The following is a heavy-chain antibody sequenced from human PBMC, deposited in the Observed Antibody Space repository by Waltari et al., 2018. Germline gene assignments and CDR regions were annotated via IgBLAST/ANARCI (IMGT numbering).Heavy chain of an antibody. Sequence: VQLVESGGGLVQSGGSLLLSCVGSGFIFRGYWMTRVRRPPGDGLAWVGEIEKDGSGTEYVEVVKSRFTIPRDNDKNSLLLQMNSITVEDTGVYYGVGSVPWMGELLPPLDHWGQGALVTVSS. V-gene: IGHV3-7*04. CDR1: GFIFRGYW. CDR2: IEKDGSGT. J-gene: IGHJ5*02. D-gene: IGHD3-16*01. CDR3: VGSVPWMGELLPPLDH.